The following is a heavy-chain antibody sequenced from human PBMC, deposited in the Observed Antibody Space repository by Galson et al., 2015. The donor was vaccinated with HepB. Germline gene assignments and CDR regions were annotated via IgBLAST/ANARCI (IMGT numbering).Heavy chain of an antibody. CDR1: GYTFTSYA. J-gene: IGHJ5*02. CDR3: ARARTGYCSGGSCYRFDP. D-gene: IGHD2-15*01. V-gene: IGHV1-3*01. CDR2: INAGNGNT. Sequence: SVKVSCKASGYTFTSYAMHWVRQAPGQRLEWMGWINAGNGNTKYSQKFQGRVTITRDTSASTAYMELSSLRSEDTAVYYCARARTGYCSGGSCYRFDPWGQGTLVTVS.